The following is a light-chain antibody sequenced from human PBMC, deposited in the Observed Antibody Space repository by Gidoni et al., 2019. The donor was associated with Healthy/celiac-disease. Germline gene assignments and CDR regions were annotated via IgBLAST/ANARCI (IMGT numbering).Light chain of an antibody. Sequence: DIQMTQSPSSLSASVGDRVTITCRASQSISSYLNWYQQKPGKAPKLLIYAASSLQSGVPSRFSCSGSGTDFTLTIRSLQPEDFATYYCQQSYSTPPKTFGQGTKVEI. V-gene: IGKV1-39*01. CDR3: QQSYSTPPKT. CDR1: QSISSY. CDR2: AAS. J-gene: IGKJ1*01.